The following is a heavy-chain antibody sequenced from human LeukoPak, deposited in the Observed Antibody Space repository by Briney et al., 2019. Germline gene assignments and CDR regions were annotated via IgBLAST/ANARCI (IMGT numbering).Heavy chain of an antibody. D-gene: IGHD3-10*01. V-gene: IGHV4-38-2*01. CDR2: IYHSGST. J-gene: IGHJ4*02. Sequence: SETLSRTCAVSGYSISSGYYWGWIRPPPGKGLEWIGSIYHSGSTYYNPSLKSRVTISVDTSKNQFSLKLSSVTAADTAVYYCARGLGSGSGSYYDDYWGQGILVTVSS. CDR1: GYSISSGYY. CDR3: ARGLGSGSGSYYDDY.